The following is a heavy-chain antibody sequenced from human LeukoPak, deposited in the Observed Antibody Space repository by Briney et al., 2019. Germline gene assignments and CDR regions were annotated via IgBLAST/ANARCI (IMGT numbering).Heavy chain of an antibody. Sequence: GGSLRLSCAASGFTFSNAWMSWVRQAPGKGLEWVSGISGSGGSTYYADSVKGRFTISRDDSKNTLYLQMNSLRAEDTAVYYCARDPRAYYDILTGYRYYYYYMDVWGKGTTVTVSS. CDR3: ARDPRAYYDILTGYRYYYYYMDV. V-gene: IGHV3-23*01. CDR1: GFTFSNAW. CDR2: ISGSGGST. D-gene: IGHD3-9*01. J-gene: IGHJ6*03.